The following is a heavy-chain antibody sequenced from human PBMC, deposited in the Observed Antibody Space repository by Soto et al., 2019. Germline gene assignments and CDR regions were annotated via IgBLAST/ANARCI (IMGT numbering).Heavy chain of an antibody. Sequence: SVKVSCKASGGTFSSYVINWVRQAPGQGLEWMGRRIPVFDTSNYAQKLQGRVTITADESTGTVFVELSSLRSEDTAVYYCATPSYGSAANYFYAMDVWGQGTAVTVSS. CDR2: RIPVFDTS. V-gene: IGHV1-69*13. CDR3: ATPSYGSAANYFYAMDV. D-gene: IGHD3-10*01. J-gene: IGHJ6*02. CDR1: GGTFSSYV.